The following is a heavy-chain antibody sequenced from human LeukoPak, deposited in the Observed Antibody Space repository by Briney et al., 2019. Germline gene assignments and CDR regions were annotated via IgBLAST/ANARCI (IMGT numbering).Heavy chain of an antibody. CDR2: IIPIFGTA. CDR1: GGTFSSYA. J-gene: IGHJ6*03. CDR3: ARETNNWNDGNYYYYMDV. V-gene: IGHV1-69*13. Sequence: ASVKVSCKASGGTFSSYAISWVRQAPGQGLEWMGGIIPIFGTANYAQKFQGRVTITADESTSTAYMELSSLRSEDTAVYYCARETNNWNDGNYYYYMDVWGKGTTVTVSS. D-gene: IGHD1-1*01.